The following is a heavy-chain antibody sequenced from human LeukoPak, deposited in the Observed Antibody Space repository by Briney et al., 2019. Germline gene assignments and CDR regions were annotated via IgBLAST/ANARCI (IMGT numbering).Heavy chain of an antibody. Sequence: GGSRRLSCAASGFTFSSYWMHWVRQAPGKGLGGVSRINSDGSSTSYADSVKGRFTISRDNAKNTLYLQMNSLRAEDTAVYYCASELGYSYGKGNYWGQGTLVTVSS. CDR1: GFTFSSYW. J-gene: IGHJ4*02. CDR3: ASELGYSYGKGNY. V-gene: IGHV3-74*01. D-gene: IGHD5-18*01. CDR2: INSDGSST.